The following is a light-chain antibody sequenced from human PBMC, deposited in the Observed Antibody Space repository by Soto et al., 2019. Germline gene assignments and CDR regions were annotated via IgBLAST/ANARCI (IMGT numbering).Light chain of an antibody. CDR2: LNSDGGH. J-gene: IGLJ2*01. CDR1: SGHSSYA. CDR3: QALGTGIVV. Sequence: QAVLTQSPSASASLGASVKLTCTLSSGHSSYAIAWHQQQPEKGPRYFMKLNSDGGHRKGDAIPDRFSGSSSGAERYLTISSLQSEDEADYYCQALGTGIVVFGGGTKHTVL. V-gene: IGLV4-69*01.